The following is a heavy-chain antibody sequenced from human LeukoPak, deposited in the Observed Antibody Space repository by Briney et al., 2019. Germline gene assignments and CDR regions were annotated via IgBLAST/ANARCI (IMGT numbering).Heavy chain of an antibody. Sequence: GGSLRLSCAASGFTFSSYVMYWVRQAPGKGLECVAVIAYDGSNKYYADSVKGRFTISRDNSKNTLYLQMNSLRAEDAGMYYCARGGAYCAGGSCHSYNAFDICGQGTVVTVSS. CDR3: ARGGAYCAGGSCHSYNAFDI. CDR1: GFTFSSYV. J-gene: IGHJ3*02. D-gene: IGHD2-15*01. V-gene: IGHV3-30*04. CDR2: IAYDGSNK.